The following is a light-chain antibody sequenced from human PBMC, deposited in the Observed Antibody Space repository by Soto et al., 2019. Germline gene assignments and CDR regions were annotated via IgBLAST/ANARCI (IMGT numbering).Light chain of an antibody. Sequence: QSALTQPASVSGSPGQSIAISCTGTSSDVGAYDFVSWYQQHPDKAPKLLIYEVSNRPSGVSDRFSGSTSVNTATLTISGLQAEDEADYYCSSHTTSNTRVFGTGTKLTVL. CDR3: SSHTTSNTRV. V-gene: IGLV2-14*03. J-gene: IGLJ1*01. CDR2: EVS. CDR1: SSDVGAYDF.